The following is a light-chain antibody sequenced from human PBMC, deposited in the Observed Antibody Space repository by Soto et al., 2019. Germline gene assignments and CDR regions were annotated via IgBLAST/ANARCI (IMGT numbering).Light chain of an antibody. CDR2: AVN. Sequence: QSALTQPRSVSGSPGQSVTISCTGTSSDVGGYNYVSWYQQHPGKAPKLMIYAVNARPSGVPDRFSGSKSGNTASLTISGLQAEDEADYYCCSYAGSYTYVXGTGTKLTVL. CDR1: SSDVGGYNY. J-gene: IGLJ1*01. V-gene: IGLV2-11*01. CDR3: CSYAGSYTYV.